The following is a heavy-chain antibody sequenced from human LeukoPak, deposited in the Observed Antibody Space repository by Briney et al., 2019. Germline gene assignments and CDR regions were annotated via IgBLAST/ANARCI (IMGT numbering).Heavy chain of an antibody. CDR3: ARDIVATIGSFDY. D-gene: IGHD5-12*01. J-gene: IGHJ4*02. Sequence: SETLSLTCTVSGGSISNSSYYWGWIRQPPGKGLEWIGSIYHSGSTYYNPSLKSRVTISVDTSKNQFSLKLSSVTAADTAVYYCARDIVATIGSFDYWGQGTLVTVSS. V-gene: IGHV4-39*07. CDR2: IYHSGST. CDR1: GGSISNSSYY.